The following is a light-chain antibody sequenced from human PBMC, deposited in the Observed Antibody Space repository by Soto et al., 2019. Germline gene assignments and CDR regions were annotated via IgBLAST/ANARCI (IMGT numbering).Light chain of an antibody. CDR2: DAS. J-gene: IGKJ1*01. CDR1: QSVSSQ. V-gene: IGKV3-11*01. CDR3: AQRVWPWT. Sequence: EIVLTQSPATLSLSPGERATLSCRASQSVSSQLAWYQHKPGQAPRLLIYDASNRATGIPDRFSGSGSGTDFTLTISSLEPEDFAVYSWAQRVWPWTVGKGTKVDIK.